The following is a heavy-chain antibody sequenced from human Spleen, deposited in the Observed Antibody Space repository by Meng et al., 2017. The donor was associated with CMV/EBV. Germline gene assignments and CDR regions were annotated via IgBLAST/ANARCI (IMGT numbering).Heavy chain of an antibody. D-gene: IGHD3-10*01. CDR2: INYGGNS. CDR1: TRPYY. V-gene: IGHV4-39*01. CDR3: ARHFTTRTLLWFGESADFDH. Sequence: TRPYYWAWIRQAPGKGLEWIGSINYGGNSYYNPSLRSRVTISVDTSKAQFSVRVTSVTAADTAMYYCARHFTTRTLLWFGESADFDHWGQGTLVTVSS. J-gene: IGHJ4*02.